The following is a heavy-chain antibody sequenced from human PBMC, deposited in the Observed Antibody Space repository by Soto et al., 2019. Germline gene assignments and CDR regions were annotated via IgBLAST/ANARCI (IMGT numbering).Heavy chain of an antibody. D-gene: IGHD2-15*01. J-gene: IGHJ5*02. Sequence: QLQLQESGPGLVTPSETLSLTCTVSGGSISSSSYYWAWIRQPPGKGLEWIGSINYSGTTYYIASHKSRVTISIDTSKNQFSLRLNSVTAADTAVYYCARLVACSGGSCRFDPWGQGTLVTVSS. CDR2: INYSGTT. CDR1: GGSISSSSYY. CDR3: ARLVACSGGSCRFDP. V-gene: IGHV4-39*01.